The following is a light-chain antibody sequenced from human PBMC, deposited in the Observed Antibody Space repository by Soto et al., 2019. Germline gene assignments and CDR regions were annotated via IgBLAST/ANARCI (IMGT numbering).Light chain of an antibody. J-gene: IGKJ4*01. Sequence: GDRVTITCRASQGIRSDLSWYQQKPGRAPKRLIFAAYNLESGVPSRFSGSGSGTAFTLTISSLQPEDFATYYCLQHNSSLLTFGGGTKVEIK. CDR1: QGIRSD. V-gene: IGKV1-17*01. CDR2: AAY. CDR3: LQHNSSLLT.